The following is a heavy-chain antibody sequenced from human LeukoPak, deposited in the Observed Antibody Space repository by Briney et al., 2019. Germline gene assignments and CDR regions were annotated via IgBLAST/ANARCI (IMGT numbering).Heavy chain of an antibody. D-gene: IGHD2-15*01. CDR2: IYYSGST. V-gene: IGHV4-59*08. J-gene: IGHJ5*02. CDR1: GVSISSYY. Sequence: SETLSLTCTVSGVSISSYYWSWIRQPPGKGLEWIGYIYYSGSTNYNPSLKSRVTISVDTSKNQFSLKLSSVTAADTAVYYCARHLGTRYCSGGSCYNWFDPWGQGTLVTVSS. CDR3: ARHLGTRYCSGGSCYNWFDP.